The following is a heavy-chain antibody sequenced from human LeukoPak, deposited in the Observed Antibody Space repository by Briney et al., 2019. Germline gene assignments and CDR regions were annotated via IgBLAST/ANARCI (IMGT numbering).Heavy chain of an antibody. Sequence: GASVKVSCKASGYTFTSYGISWVRQAPGQGLEWMGWISAYNGNTNYAQKLQGRVTVTTDTSTSTAYMELRSLRSDDAAVYYCARDPGIVVVPAAIPKDYYYYGMDVWGQGTTVTVSS. J-gene: IGHJ6*02. CDR2: ISAYNGNT. CDR3: ARDPGIVVVPAAIPKDYYYYGMDV. V-gene: IGHV1-18*01. CDR1: GYTFTSYG. D-gene: IGHD2-2*02.